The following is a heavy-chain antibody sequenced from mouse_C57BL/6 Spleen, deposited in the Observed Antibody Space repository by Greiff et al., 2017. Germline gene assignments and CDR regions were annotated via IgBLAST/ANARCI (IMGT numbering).Heavy chain of an antibody. V-gene: IGHV1-22*01. CDR2: INPNNGGT. CDR1: GYTFTDYN. J-gene: IGHJ4*01. Sequence: VQLKESGPELVKPGASVKMSCKASGYTFTDYNMHWVKQSHGKSLEWIGYINPNNGGTSYNQKFKGKATLTVNKSSSTAYMELRSLTSEDSAVYYCAQGGRWMDYWGQGTSVTVSS. D-gene: IGHD2-3*01. CDR3: AQGGRWMDY.